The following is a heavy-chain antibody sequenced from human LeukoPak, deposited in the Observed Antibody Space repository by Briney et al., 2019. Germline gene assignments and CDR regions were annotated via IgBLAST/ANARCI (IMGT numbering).Heavy chain of an antibody. V-gene: IGHV3-23*01. CDR1: GFTFSSYG. D-gene: IGHD3-22*01. J-gene: IGHJ5*02. Sequence: GGSLRLSCAASGFTFSSYGMSWVRQAPGKGLEWVSAISGSGGSTYYADSVKGRFTISRDNSKNTLYLQMNSLRAEDTAVYYCASKPYYSLNPFGPWGQGTLVTVSS. CDR2: ISGSGGST. CDR3: ASKPYYSLNPFGP.